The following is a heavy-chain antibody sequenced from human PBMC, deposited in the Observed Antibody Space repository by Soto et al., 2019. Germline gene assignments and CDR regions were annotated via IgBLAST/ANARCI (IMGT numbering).Heavy chain of an antibody. CDR2: ISADNGNT. D-gene: IGHD1-26*01. Sequence: QVQLVQSGAEVKKPGASVKVSCKASGYTFTSYGISWVRQAPGQGLEWMGWISADNGNTNYAQKLQGRVTMPTDTPTTSAYMELRSLRSDATAVYYCATDRGSYALDYWGQGTLVTVSS. CDR1: GYTFTSYG. CDR3: ATDRGSYALDY. J-gene: IGHJ4*02. V-gene: IGHV1-18*01.